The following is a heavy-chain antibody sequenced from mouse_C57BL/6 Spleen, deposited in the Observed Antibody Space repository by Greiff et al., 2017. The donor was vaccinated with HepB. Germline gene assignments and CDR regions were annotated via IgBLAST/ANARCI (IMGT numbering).Heavy chain of an antibody. Sequence: QVQLQQSGAELVRPGTSVKVSCKASGYAFTNYLIEWVKQRPGQGLEWIGVINPGSGGTNYNEKFKGKATLTADKSSSTAYMQLSSLTSEDSAVYFCATSLYDGYYVGYAMDYWGQGTSVTVSS. CDR3: ATSLYDGYYVGYAMDY. D-gene: IGHD2-3*01. CDR2: INPGSGGT. J-gene: IGHJ4*01. CDR1: GYAFTNYL. V-gene: IGHV1-54*01.